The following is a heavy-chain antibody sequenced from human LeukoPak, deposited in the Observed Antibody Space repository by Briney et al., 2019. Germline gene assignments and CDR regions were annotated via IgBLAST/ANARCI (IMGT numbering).Heavy chain of an antibody. CDR2: VDPEDGET. J-gene: IGHJ3*02. V-gene: IGHV1-69-2*01. CDR1: GYTFTDYY. D-gene: IGHD6-13*01. Sequence: ASVKVSCKVSGYTFTDYYMHWVQQAPGKGLEWMGLVDPEDGETIYAEKFQGRVTITADTSTDTAYMELSSLRSEDTAVYYCATDVIAAAQRGAFDIWGQGTMVTASS. CDR3: ATDVIAAAQRGAFDI.